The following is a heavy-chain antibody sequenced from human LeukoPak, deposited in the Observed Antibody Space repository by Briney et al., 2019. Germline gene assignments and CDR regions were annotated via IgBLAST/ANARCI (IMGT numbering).Heavy chain of an antibody. J-gene: IGHJ4*02. D-gene: IGHD6-19*01. V-gene: IGHV1-3*01. CDR2: INAGNGDT. Sequence: GASVKVSCKASGYTFSNYAIHWVRQAPGQGLEWMGWINAGNGDTKYSQNLQGRVTITRDTSASIVYMELSSLRSEDTAVYYCARDLLAVAGTDYWGQGTLVTVSS. CDR1: GYTFSNYA. CDR3: ARDLLAVAGTDY.